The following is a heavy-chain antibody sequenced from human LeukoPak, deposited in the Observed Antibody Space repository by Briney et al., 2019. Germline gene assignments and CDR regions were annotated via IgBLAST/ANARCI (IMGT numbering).Heavy chain of an antibody. V-gene: IGHV4-34*01. J-gene: IGHJ4*02. Sequence: SETLSLTCTVSGDSISSYYWSWIRQPPGKGLEWIGEINHSGSTNYNPSLKSRVTISVDTSKNQFSLKLSSVTAADTAVYYCARKSGWYPFDYWGQGTLVTVSS. CDR3: ARKSGWYPFDY. D-gene: IGHD6-19*01. CDR2: INHSGST. CDR1: GDSISSYY.